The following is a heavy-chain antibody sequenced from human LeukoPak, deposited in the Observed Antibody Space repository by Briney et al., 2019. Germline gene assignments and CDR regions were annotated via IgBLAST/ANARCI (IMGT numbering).Heavy chain of an antibody. Sequence: ASVKVSYKASGYTFTSYGISWVRQAPGQGLEWMGWISAYNGNTNYAQKLQGRVTMTTDTSTSTAYMELRSLRSDDTAVYYCARDHFPYYYDSSGSLDYWGQGTLVTVSS. CDR3: ARDHFPYYYDSSGSLDY. CDR2: ISAYNGNT. V-gene: IGHV1-18*01. CDR1: GYTFTSYG. D-gene: IGHD3-22*01. J-gene: IGHJ4*02.